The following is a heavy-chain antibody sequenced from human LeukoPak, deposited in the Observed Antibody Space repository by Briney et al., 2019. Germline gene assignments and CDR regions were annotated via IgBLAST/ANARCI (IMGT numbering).Heavy chain of an antibody. J-gene: IGHJ4*02. CDR1: GFTFSDYY. CDR2: ISSSGRTI. V-gene: IGHV3-11*04. D-gene: IGHD3-3*01. CDR3: ARWRGGMGLLNPPYFDY. Sequence: PGGSLRLSCAASGFTFSDYYMSWIRQAPGKGLEWLSCISSSGRTIYYADSVKGRFTISRDNAKNSLYLQMSNPRVEDTAAYYCARWRGGMGLLNPPYFDYWGLGTLVTVSS.